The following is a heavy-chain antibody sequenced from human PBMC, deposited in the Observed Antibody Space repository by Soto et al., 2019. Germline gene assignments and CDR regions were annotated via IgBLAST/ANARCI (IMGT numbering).Heavy chain of an antibody. D-gene: IGHD6-13*01. Sequence: ASVKVSCKASGYTFSSYYMNWVRQAPGQGLEWLGIINPSGGYTTYAQRFLGRVTMTRDTSISTFYMELSSLRPEDTAIYYCARTMGGIAAAGNDYWGQGTLVTVSS. CDR1: GYTFSSYY. J-gene: IGHJ4*02. CDR3: ARTMGGIAAAGNDY. CDR2: INPSGGYT. V-gene: IGHV1-46*01.